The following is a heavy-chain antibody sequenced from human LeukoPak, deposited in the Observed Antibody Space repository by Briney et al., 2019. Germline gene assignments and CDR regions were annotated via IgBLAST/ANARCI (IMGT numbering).Heavy chain of an antibody. J-gene: IGHJ3*02. CDR2: IIPIFGTA. V-gene: IGHV1-69*05. CDR3: ASLSPDTAMVTFPYAFDI. Sequence: SVKVSCKASGGTFSSYAISWVRQAPGQGLERVGRIIPIFGTANYAQKFQGRVTITTDESTSTAYMELSSLRSEDTAVYYCASLSPDTAMVTFPYAFDIWGQGTTVAVSS. CDR1: GGTFSSYA. D-gene: IGHD5-18*01.